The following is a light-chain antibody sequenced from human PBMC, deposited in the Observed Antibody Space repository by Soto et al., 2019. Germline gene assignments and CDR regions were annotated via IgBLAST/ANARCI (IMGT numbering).Light chain of an antibody. Sequence: EIVLTQSPATLSLSPGERATLFCRASQSVSSYLAWYQQKPGQAPRLLIYDASNRATGIPARFSGSGSGTDFTLTISSLDPEDFAVYYCQQRSDWPPITFGQGTRLEIK. J-gene: IGKJ5*01. V-gene: IGKV3-11*01. CDR3: QQRSDWPPIT. CDR1: QSVSSY. CDR2: DAS.